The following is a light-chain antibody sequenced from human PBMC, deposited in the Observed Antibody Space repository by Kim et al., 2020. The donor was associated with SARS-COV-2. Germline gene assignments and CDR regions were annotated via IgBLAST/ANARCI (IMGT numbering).Light chain of an antibody. Sequence: PGERATLSCRASQSVSSYLAWYQQKPGQAPRLLIYDASNRATGIPAGFSGSGSGTDFTLTISSLEPEDFAVYYCQQRSNWPPRITFGQGTRLEIK. CDR2: DAS. CDR3: QQRSNWPPRIT. V-gene: IGKV3-11*01. CDR1: QSVSSY. J-gene: IGKJ5*01.